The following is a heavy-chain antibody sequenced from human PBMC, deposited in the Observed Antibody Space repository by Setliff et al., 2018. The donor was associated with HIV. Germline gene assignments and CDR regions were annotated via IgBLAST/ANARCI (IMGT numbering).Heavy chain of an antibody. CDR2: ITSDSSYI. V-gene: IGHV3-21*01. J-gene: IGHJ4*02. CDR3: AKDKGQKYADY. CDR1: GFTFSSYR. D-gene: IGHD3-10*01. Sequence: GGSLRLSCAASGFTFSSYRMNWVRQAPGKGLEWVSSITSDSSYIFNADSVKGRFTISRDNAKNTLYLQMNSLRAEDTAVYYCAKDKGQKYADYWGQGTMVTVSS.